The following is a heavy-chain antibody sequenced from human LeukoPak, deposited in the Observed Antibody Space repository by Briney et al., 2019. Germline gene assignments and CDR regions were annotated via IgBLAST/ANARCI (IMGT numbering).Heavy chain of an antibody. V-gene: IGHV1-18*01. CDR3: ARAVPIVVVPAAIPNTVDTAMVPPDY. CDR1: GYTFTSYG. D-gene: IGHD2-2*01. J-gene: IGHJ4*02. CDR2: ISAYNGNT. Sequence: ASVKVSCKASGYTFTSYGISWVRQAPGQGLEWMGWISAYNGNTNYAQKLQGRVTMTTDTSTSTAYMELRSLRSDDTAVYYCARAVPIVVVPAAIPNTVDTAMVPPDYWGQGTLVTVSS.